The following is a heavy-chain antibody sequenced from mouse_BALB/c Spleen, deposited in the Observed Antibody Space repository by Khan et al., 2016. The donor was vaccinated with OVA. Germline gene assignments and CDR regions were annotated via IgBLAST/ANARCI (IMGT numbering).Heavy chain of an antibody. CDR1: GFSFTGYY. J-gene: IGHJ1*01. CDR2: VNPNNGGT. D-gene: IGHD1-1*01. Sequence: VQLKQSGPDLVKPGASVKISCKASGFSFTGYYLHWVKQSHGKSLERIGRVNPNNGGTSYNQNFKGKVILSVDKSSNTAYMELRSLTSEDSAVYSCAIYHGYCDVWGAGTTVTVSS. CDR3: AIYHGYCDV. V-gene: IGHV1-26*01.